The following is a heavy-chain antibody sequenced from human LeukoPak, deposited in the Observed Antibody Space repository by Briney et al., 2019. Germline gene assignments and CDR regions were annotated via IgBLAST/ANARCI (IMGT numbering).Heavy chain of an antibody. CDR2: ISYDGSNK. Sequence: PGGSLRLSCAASGFTFSTYGMNWVRQGPGKGLEWVAVISYDGSNKYYADSVKGRFTISRDNSKNTLYLQMNSLRAEDTAVYYCARDVVVAAMVDYWGRGTLVTVSS. CDR3: ARDVVVAAMVDY. J-gene: IGHJ4*02. CDR1: GFTFSTYG. V-gene: IGHV3-30*03. D-gene: IGHD2-15*01.